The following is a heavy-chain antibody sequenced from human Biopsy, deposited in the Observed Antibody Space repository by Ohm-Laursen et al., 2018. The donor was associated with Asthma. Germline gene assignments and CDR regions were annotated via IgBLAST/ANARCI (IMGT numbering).Heavy chain of an antibody. CDR3: ARAMRRVSFSYFDY. D-gene: IGHD2/OR15-2a*01. CDR2: IYWIDDK. Sequence: TQTLTLTCTFSGFSLKIGAVGVGWIRQPPGKAPECLAVIYWIDDKYYSPSLRNRLTVSKDTSRNRVVLAMTNMEPRDTATYFCARAMRRVSFSYFDYWGLGFLVSVSS. J-gene: IGHJ4*01. CDR1: GFSLKIGAVG. V-gene: IGHV2-5*01.